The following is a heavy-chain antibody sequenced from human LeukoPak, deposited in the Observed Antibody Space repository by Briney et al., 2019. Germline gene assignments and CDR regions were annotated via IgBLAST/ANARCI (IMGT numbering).Heavy chain of an antibody. Sequence: PGGSLRLSCAASGFSFSTYWMSWVRQTPEKGLEFVANIDQSGSVRNYMDSLKGRCTISRDNAKKSLYMEINSMRADDTAVYYCARDPESSGFDLWGRGALVTVSS. CDR2: IDQSGSVR. CDR1: GFSFSTYW. D-gene: IGHD6-25*01. CDR3: ARDPESSGFDL. V-gene: IGHV3-7*01. J-gene: IGHJ4*02.